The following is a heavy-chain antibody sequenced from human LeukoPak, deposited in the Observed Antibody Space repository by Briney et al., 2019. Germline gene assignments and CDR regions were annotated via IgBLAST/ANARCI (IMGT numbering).Heavy chain of an antibody. D-gene: IGHD2-15*01. CDR1: GFSFSNYG. Sequence: GRSLRLSCAASGFSFSNYGMHWVRQAPGKGLEWVAVIWSDGNNRNYAGSVKGRFTISRDNSKNTLYLQMSSLRVEDTAVYYCAREDKTWGQGTLVTVSS. J-gene: IGHJ5*02. CDR2: IWSDGNNR. V-gene: IGHV3-33*01. CDR3: AREDKT.